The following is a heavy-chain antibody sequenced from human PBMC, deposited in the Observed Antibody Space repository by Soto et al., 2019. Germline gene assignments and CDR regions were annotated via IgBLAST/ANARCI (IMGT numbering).Heavy chain of an antibody. J-gene: IGHJ3*02. CDR1: GFSLSNARMG. Sequence: QVTLKESGPVLVKPTETLTLTCTVSGFSLSNARMGVSWIRQPPGKALEWLAHIFSNDEKSYSTSLKSRLTISKETSKSQVVLTMTNMDPVDTATYYCARISIGYYDYIWGSYRLAFDIWGQGTMVTVSS. V-gene: IGHV2-26*01. D-gene: IGHD3-16*02. CDR2: IFSNDEK. CDR3: ARISIGYYDYIWGSYRLAFDI.